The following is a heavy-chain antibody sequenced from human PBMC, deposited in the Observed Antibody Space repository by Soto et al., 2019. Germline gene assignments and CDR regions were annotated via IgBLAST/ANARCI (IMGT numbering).Heavy chain of an antibody. CDR1: GFTFSSYW. D-gene: IGHD3-16*02. CDR3: AKPPLGLHLGELSTTYLYYFDY. J-gene: IGHJ4*02. V-gene: IGHV3-23*01. CDR2: ISGSGGST. Sequence: GGSLRLSCAASGFTFSSYWMYWVRQAAGKGLEWVSAISGSGGSTYYADSVKGRFTISRDNSKNTLYLQMNSPRAEDTAVYYCAKPPLGLHLGELSTTYLYYFDYWGQGTLVTVS.